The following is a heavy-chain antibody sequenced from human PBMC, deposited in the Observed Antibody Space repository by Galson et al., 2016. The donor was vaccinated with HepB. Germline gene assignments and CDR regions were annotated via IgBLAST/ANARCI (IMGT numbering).Heavy chain of an antibody. CDR3: AHSPPDSSGYYYPY. V-gene: IGHV2-5*08. J-gene: IGHJ4*02. CDR2: IYWDDDK. Sequence: PALVKPTQTLTLTCTFSGFSLSTSGMNVGWIRQPPGKALEWLALIYWDDDKRYNPSLESRPTITKDTSKNQVVLTMTNMDPVDTATYYCAHSPPDSSGYYYPYWGQGTLVTVSS. CDR1: GFSLSTSGMN. D-gene: IGHD3-22*01.